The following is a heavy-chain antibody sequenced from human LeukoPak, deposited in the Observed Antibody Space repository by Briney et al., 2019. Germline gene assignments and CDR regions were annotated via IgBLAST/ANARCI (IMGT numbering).Heavy chain of an antibody. CDR1: GYTFTSYY. J-gene: IGHJ1*01. D-gene: IGHD6-13*01. Sequence: GASVKVSCKASGYTFTSYYMHWVRQAPGQGLEWRGRINPSGGSTSHAQKFQGRVTMTRDTSTSTVYMELSSLRSEDTAVYYCARDKYSSSPAGGYFQHGGQGTLVTVPS. CDR2: INPSGGST. V-gene: IGHV1-46*01. CDR3: ARDKYSSSPAGGYFQH.